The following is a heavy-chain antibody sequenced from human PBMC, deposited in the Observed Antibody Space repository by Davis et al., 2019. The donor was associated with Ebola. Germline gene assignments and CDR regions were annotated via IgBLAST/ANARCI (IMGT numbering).Heavy chain of an antibody. D-gene: IGHD3-22*01. CDR1: GFTFSDYY. CDR2: ISYDGSNK. V-gene: IGHV3-30-3*01. Sequence: GESLKISCAASGFTFSDYYMSWIRQAPGKGLEWVAVISYDGSNKYYADSVKGRFTISRDNSKNTLYLQMNSLRAEDTAVYYCARDQENYYDSSGYGVDYWGQGTLVTVSS. J-gene: IGHJ4*02. CDR3: ARDQENYYDSSGYGVDY.